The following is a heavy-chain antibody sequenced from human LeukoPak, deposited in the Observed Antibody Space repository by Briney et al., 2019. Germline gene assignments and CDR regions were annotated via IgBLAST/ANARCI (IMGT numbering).Heavy chain of an antibody. CDR3: ARLYDSRH. Sequence: ASVKVSCKASGGTFSNYAISWVRQAPGQGLEWMGGIIPIFGTANYAQKFRGRVTITADKSTRTAYMELSSLRSEDTAVYYCARLYDSRHWGQGTMVTVSS. D-gene: IGHD3-22*01. CDR2: IIPIFGTA. V-gene: IGHV1-69*06. CDR1: GGTFSNYA. J-gene: IGHJ3*01.